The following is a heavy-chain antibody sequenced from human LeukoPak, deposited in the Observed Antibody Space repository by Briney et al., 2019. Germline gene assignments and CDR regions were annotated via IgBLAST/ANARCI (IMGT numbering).Heavy chain of an antibody. V-gene: IGHV1-46*02. Sequence: ASVKVSCKVSGGTFNNYAISWVRQAPGQGLEWMGLINPTGGSTGYAQKFQGRVTMTRDMSTSTDYMELSSLRSEDTAIYYCARDNSVGDNAWWFDPWGQGTLVTVSS. CDR3: ARDNSVGDNAWWFDP. D-gene: IGHD1-26*01. CDR2: INPTGGST. CDR1: GGTFNNYA. J-gene: IGHJ5*02.